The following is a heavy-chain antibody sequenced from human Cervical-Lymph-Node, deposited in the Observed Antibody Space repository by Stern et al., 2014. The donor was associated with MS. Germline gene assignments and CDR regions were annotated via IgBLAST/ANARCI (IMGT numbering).Heavy chain of an antibody. CDR2: INPSIGVT. Sequence: QVQLVQSGAEVKKPGASVKVSCRSSGYSFTDYYFHWVRQAPGQGLEWMGCINPSIGVTHYAQQFQGRVTMTRGSSINTAYMEMSRLRSDDTAVYYCQAFPAYWGQGTLITVSS. CDR1: GYSFTDYY. CDR3: QAFPAY. V-gene: IGHV1-2*02. J-gene: IGHJ4*02.